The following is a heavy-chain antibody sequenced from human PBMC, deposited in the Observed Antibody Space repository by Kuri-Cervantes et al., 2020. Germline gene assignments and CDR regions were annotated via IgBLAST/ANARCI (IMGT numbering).Heavy chain of an antibody. J-gene: IGHJ5*02. V-gene: IGHV3-23*01. CDR1: GFTFSSYA. Sequence: GESLKISCAASGFTFSSYAMSWVRQAPGKGLEWVSAISGSGGSTYHADSVKGRFTISRDNSKNTLYLQMNSLRAEDTAVYYCAKDWKNFTIFGVVIRYPGWFDPWGQGTLVTVSS. D-gene: IGHD3-3*01. CDR3: AKDWKNFTIFGVVIRYPGWFDP. CDR2: ISGSGGST.